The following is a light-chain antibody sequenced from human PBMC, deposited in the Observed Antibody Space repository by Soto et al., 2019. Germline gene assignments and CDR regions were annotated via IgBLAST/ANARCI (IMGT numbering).Light chain of an antibody. V-gene: IGKV3-11*01. CDR1: QSVGSN. CDR3: QQRSNWPSIT. Sequence: EIVMTQSPATLSVSPGDRATLSCRASQSVGSNLAWYQQKPGQAPRLLIYDASNRATGIPARFSGSGSGTDFTLTISSLEPEDFAVYYCQQRSNWPSITFGQGARLENK. CDR2: DAS. J-gene: IGKJ5*01.